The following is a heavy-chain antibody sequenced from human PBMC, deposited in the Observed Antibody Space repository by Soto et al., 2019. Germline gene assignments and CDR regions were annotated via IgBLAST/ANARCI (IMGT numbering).Heavy chain of an antibody. CDR3: TGINWFRGMDV. CDR2: TYYKSKWNN. V-gene: IGHV6-1*01. J-gene: IGHJ6*02. CDR1: GDSVSSNSAG. Sequence: SQTLSLTCVISGDSVSSNSAGWNWIRQSPSRGLEWLGRTYYKSKWNNDYALSVKSRITINPDTSKNQFSLHLYSVTPEDTAVYYCTGINWFRGMDVWGQGTPVTVSS. D-gene: IGHD3-10*01.